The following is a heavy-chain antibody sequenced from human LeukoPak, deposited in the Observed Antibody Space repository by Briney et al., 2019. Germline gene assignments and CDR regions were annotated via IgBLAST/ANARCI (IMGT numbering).Heavy chain of an antibody. V-gene: IGHV4-39*02. J-gene: IGHJ3*02. Sequence: SETLSLTCTVSGGSISSSSYYWGWIRQPPGKGLEWIGSIYYSGSTYYNPSLKSRVTISVDTSKNQFSLQLNSVTPEDTAVYYCARDPSGSYLWDAFDIWGQGTMVTVSS. CDR3: ARDPSGSYLWDAFDI. CDR2: IYYSGST. CDR1: GGSISSSSYY. D-gene: IGHD1-26*01.